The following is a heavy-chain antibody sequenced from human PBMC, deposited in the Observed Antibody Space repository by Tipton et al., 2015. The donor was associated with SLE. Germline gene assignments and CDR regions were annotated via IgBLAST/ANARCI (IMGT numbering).Heavy chain of an antibody. D-gene: IGHD1-7*01. J-gene: IGHJ3*02. CDR1: GDSISSGRYS. V-gene: IGHV4-30-2*01. CDR2: IYPSGNT. Sequence: TLSLTCTVSGDSISSGRYSWSWIRQPPGKGLEWIGYIYPSGNTDYNPSLKIRGTISIDRSKNQFSLTLSSVTAADTAIYYCARWNFVTMTGGFDIWGQGTMFTVSS. CDR3: ARWNFVTMTGGFDI.